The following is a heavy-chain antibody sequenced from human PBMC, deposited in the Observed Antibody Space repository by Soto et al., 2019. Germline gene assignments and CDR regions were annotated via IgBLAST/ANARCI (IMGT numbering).Heavy chain of an antibody. CDR1: GGSISSSNW. CDR3: ARWGCSSTSCYGMDY. Sequence: SETLSLTCAVSGGSISSSNWWSWVRQPPGKGLEWIGEIYHSGSTNYNPSLKSRVTISVDKSKNQFSLKLSSVTAADTAVYYCARWGCSSTSCYGMDYWGQGTLVTVSS. CDR2: IYHSGST. D-gene: IGHD2-2*01. J-gene: IGHJ4*02. V-gene: IGHV4-4*02.